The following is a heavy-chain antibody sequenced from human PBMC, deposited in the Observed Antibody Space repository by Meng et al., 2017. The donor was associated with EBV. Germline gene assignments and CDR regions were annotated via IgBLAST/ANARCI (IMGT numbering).Heavy chain of an antibody. D-gene: IGHD3-10*01. V-gene: IGHV1-69*01. CDR2: LIPMSGAP. CDR1: GGPFRSDA. CDR3: ASESGRGFTPDF. Sequence: QVQVEQSVAEVKRPGSSVKISCKTSGGPFRSDAVSWVRQGPGQGLEWLGGLIPMSGAPHYAQKFQDRVTITADEYTRTHYMELSSLRSDDTAMYYCASESGRGFTPDFWGQGTLVTVSS. J-gene: IGHJ4*02.